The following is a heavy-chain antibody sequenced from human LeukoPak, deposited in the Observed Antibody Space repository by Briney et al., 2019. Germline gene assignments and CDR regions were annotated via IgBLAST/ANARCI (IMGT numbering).Heavy chain of an antibody. V-gene: IGHV3-30*03. CDR3: ASRINYDFWSGYYHPRGYFDY. J-gene: IGHJ4*02. Sequence: WGTLRLSCAASRFTFSSYGMQWVRQAPGKGLEGVAVISYDGSNKYYTDSVRGRFTISRDNSKDTLYLQINSLRAKDTAVYYCASRINYDFWSGYYHPRGYFDYWGQGTLVTVSS. CDR1: RFTFSSYG. CDR2: ISYDGSNK. D-gene: IGHD3-3*01.